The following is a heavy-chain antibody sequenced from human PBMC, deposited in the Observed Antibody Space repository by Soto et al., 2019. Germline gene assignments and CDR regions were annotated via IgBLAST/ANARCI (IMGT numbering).Heavy chain of an antibody. J-gene: IGHJ6*03. Sequence: PSETLSLTCAVYGGSFSGYYWSWIRQPPGKGLEWIGEINHSGSTNYNPSLKSRVTISVDTSKNQFSLKLSSVTAADTAVYYCARGAAARGYYYMDVWGKGTTVTVSS. V-gene: IGHV4-34*01. D-gene: IGHD6-13*01. CDR2: INHSGST. CDR1: GGSFSGYY. CDR3: ARGAAARGYYYMDV.